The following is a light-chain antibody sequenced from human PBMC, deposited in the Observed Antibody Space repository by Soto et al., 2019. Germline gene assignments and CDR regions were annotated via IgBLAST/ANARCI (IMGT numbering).Light chain of an antibody. CDR2: GAS. CDR3: EQYGSSPRT. CDR1: QSVGSTY. J-gene: IGKJ1*01. V-gene: IGKV3-20*01. Sequence: EIVLTQSPGTLSLSPGEIATLSCMASQSVGSTYLAWYQQKPGQAPRLLIFGASSRATGIPDRFSGSGSGTDFTLTISRLEPEDFAVYYCEQYGSSPRTFGQGTKVDIK.